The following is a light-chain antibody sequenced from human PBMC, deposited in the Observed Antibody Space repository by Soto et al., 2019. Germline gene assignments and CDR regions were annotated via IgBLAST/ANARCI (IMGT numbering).Light chain of an antibody. J-gene: IGLJ3*02. Sequence: QSVLTQPPSASGTPGQRVTISCSGSSSNIGRNTVNWYQQLPGTAPKLLIYSNNQRPSGVPDRFSGSKSDTSASLAISGLQSEDEADYYCAAWDDSLNGRVFGGGTKVTVL. CDR2: SNN. CDR3: AAWDDSLNGRV. V-gene: IGLV1-44*01. CDR1: SSNIGRNT.